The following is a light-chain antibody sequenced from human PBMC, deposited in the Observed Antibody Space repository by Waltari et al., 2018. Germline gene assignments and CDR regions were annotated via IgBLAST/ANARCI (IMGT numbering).Light chain of an antibody. CDR2: GVS. V-gene: IGKV3-20*01. J-gene: IGKJ2*01. Sequence: EIVLTQSPGTLSLSPGERATLSCRASQNFISSQFAWYHQKPGQAPRLLIYGVSSRATGIPDRISGSGSGTDFTLTISRLEPEDFAVYYCQQYGRPPYTFGQGTKLEIK. CDR3: QQYGRPPYT. CDR1: QNFISSQ.